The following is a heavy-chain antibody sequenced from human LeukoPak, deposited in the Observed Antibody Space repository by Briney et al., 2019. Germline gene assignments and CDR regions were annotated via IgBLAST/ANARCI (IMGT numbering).Heavy chain of an antibody. Sequence: ASVKVSCKASGYTFTSYGISWVRQAPGQGLEWMGWISAYNGNTNYAQKFQGRVTMTTDTSTSTAYMELRSLRSDDTAVYYCARVLSDYDSSGSVGYWGQGTLVTVSS. J-gene: IGHJ4*02. CDR1: GYTFTSYG. CDR2: ISAYNGNT. D-gene: IGHD3-22*01. CDR3: ARVLSDYDSSGSVGY. V-gene: IGHV1-18*01.